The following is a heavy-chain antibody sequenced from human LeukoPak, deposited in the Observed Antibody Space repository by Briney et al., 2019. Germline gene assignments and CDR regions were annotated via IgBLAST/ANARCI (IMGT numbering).Heavy chain of an antibody. J-gene: IGHJ4*02. D-gene: IGHD2-2*02. CDR3: ARDPLVYM. Sequence: GGSLRLSCEASGLTFNNFAMHWVRQSSGKGLEWVSGIGSSGGSTYYADSVKGRFTISRDTSKDTVNLQMDSLRAEDTAIYYCARDPLVYMWGQGSLVTVSS. V-gene: IGHV3-23*01. CDR1: GLTFNNFA. CDR2: IGSSGGST.